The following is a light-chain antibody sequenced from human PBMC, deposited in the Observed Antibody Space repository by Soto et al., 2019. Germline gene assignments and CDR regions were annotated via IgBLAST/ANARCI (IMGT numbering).Light chain of an antibody. CDR1: SSDVGGYNY. Sequence: QSALTQPASVSGSPGQSITISCTATSSDVGGYNYVSWYQQHPGKAHKLMIYEVSNRPSGVSNRFSGSMSGNTASLTISGLQAEDEANYYCSSYTSSSTRVFGGGTKLTVL. CDR2: EVS. V-gene: IGLV2-14*01. J-gene: IGLJ3*02. CDR3: SSYTSSSTRV.